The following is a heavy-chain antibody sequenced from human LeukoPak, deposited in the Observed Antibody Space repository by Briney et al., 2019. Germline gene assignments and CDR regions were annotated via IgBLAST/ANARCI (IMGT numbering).Heavy chain of an antibody. CDR2: MSYDGSNK. CDR3: ARGVFMVRGVIGDAFDI. CDR1: GFTFSTYC. V-gene: IGHV3-30*03. J-gene: IGHJ3*02. Sequence: GRSLRLSCAASGFTFSTYCMHWVRQAPGKGLVWVAFMSYDGSNKYYSGSVKGRFTISIDNAKNKLYLQMNRLRAEDTVVYFCARGVFMVRGVIGDAFDIWGEGTMVTVSS. D-gene: IGHD3-10*01.